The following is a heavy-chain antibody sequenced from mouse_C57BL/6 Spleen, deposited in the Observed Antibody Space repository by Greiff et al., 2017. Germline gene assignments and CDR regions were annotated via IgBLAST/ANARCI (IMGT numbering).Heavy chain of an antibody. CDR3: ASYSNYVDFDY. CDR1: GFTFSGYA. J-gene: IGHJ2*01. D-gene: IGHD2-5*01. CDR2: ISDGGSYT. Sequence: EVQLQESGGGLVKPGGSLKLSCAASGFTFSGYAMSWVRQTPEKRLEWVATISDGGSYTYYPDNVKGRFTISRDNAKNNLYLQMSHLKSEDTAMYYCASYSNYVDFDYWGQGTTLTVSS. V-gene: IGHV5-4*01.